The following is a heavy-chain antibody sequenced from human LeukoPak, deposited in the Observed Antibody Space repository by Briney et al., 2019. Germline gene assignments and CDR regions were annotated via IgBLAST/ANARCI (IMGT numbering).Heavy chain of an antibody. CDR1: GFTFSSYG. V-gene: IGHV3-30*18. CDR3: AKGERPTYYFDS. CDR2: VSYDGTNK. Sequence: PGGSLRLSCAASGFTFSSYGMHWVRQAPGKGLEWVAVVSYDGTNKYYADSVKGRSTISRDNSKNTLYLQMNSLRVEDTAVYYCAKGERPTYYFDSWGQGTLVTVSS. J-gene: IGHJ4*02.